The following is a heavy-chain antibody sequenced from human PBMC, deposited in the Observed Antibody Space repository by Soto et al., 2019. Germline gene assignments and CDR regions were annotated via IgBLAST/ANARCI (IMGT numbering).Heavy chain of an antibody. CDR1: GFTFSDYY. V-gene: IGHV3-11*05. CDR2: ISTRSTYK. D-gene: IGHD3-10*01. CDR3: ARKEDRVLLNFGDRNGMDF. Sequence: QVQLVESGGGLVKPGGSLRLSCAASGFTFSDYYMSWIRRAPGKGLEWVSYISTRSTYKNYADSVKGRFTISRDNGKNLLYLEMNSLRVDDTAVYYGARKEDRVLLNFGDRNGMDFWGQGTTVTVSS. J-gene: IGHJ6*02.